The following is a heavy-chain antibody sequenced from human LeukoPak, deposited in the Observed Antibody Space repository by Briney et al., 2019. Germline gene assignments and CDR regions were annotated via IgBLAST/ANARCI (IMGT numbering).Heavy chain of an antibody. J-gene: IGHJ4*02. CDR3: APGVYYSDY. CDR2: ISSTSTTI. V-gene: IGHV3-48*02. CDR1: GFTFSRYG. Sequence: GGSLRLSCAAPGFTFSRYGMNWVRQAPGKGLEWVSYISSTSTTIYYADSVKGRFTISRDNAKNSLYLQMNSLRDEDTAVYYCAPGVYYSDYWGQGTLVTVSS.